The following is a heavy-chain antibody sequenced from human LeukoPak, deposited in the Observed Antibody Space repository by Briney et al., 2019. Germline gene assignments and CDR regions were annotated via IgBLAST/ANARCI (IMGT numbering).Heavy chain of an antibody. V-gene: IGHV3-21*01. J-gene: IGHJ4*02. Sequence: GGSLRLSCAASGFTFSSYSMNWVRQAPGKGLEWVSSISSSSSYIYYADSVKGRFTISRDNAKNSLYLQMNSLRAEDTAVYYCVRGRAAHYFDYWGQGTLVTVSS. CDR3: VRGRAAHYFDY. D-gene: IGHD2-15*01. CDR1: GFTFSSYS. CDR2: ISSSSSYI.